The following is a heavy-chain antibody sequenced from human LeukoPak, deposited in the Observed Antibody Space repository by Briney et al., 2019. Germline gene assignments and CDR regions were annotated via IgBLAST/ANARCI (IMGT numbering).Heavy chain of an antibody. CDR3: ARGSSGGDY. J-gene: IGHJ4*02. Sequence: PGGSLRLSCAASGFRFSNYAMPWVRQAPGKGLEYVSAISSNGGSTDYANSVKGRFTISRDNSKNTLYLQMGSLRAEDMAVYYCARGSSGGDYWGQGTLVTVPS. V-gene: IGHV3-64*01. CDR1: GFRFSNYA. CDR2: ISSNGGST. D-gene: IGHD3-10*01.